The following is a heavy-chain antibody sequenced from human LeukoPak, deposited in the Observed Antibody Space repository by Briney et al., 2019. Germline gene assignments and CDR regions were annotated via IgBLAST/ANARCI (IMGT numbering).Heavy chain of an antibody. CDR2: ISTSGSTI. CDR3: ARESYYYGSGAYDP. D-gene: IGHD3-10*01. V-gene: IGHV3-11*01. Sequence: SGGSLRLSCAASGFIISDCYMSWIRQAPGKGLEWLSYISTSGSTISYAASVKGRFTISRDNAKNSLYLQMNSLRAEDTAVYYCARESYYYGSGAYDPWGQGTLVTVSS. J-gene: IGHJ5*02. CDR1: GFIISDCY.